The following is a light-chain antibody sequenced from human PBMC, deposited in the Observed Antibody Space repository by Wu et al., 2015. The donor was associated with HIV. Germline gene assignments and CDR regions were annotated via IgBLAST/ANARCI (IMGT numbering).Light chain of an antibody. CDR3: QQYYDWPPVT. CDR2: DAS. V-gene: IGKV3-15*01. J-gene: IGKJ4*01. Sequence: EIVMTQSPATLSVSPGERATLSCRASQSISSKFAWYQQKPGQAPRLLIYDASTRATGISARFSGSGSGTEFTLTINNMQSEDCAVYFCQQYYDWPPVTFGGGTKVEIK. CDR1: QSISSK.